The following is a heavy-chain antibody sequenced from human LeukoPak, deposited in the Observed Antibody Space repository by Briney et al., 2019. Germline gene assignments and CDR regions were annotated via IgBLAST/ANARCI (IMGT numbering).Heavy chain of an antibody. CDR3: AKDRSSGTGDDY. CDR2: ISGSGGST. D-gene: IGHD6-19*01. V-gene: IGHV3-23*01. J-gene: IGHJ4*02. Sequence: PGGSLRLSCAASGFTVSSNYMSWVRQAPGKGLEWVSAISGSGGSTYYADSVKGRFTISRDNSKNTLYLQMNSLRAEDTAVYYCAKDRSSGTGDDYWGQGTLVTVSS. CDR1: GFTVSSNY.